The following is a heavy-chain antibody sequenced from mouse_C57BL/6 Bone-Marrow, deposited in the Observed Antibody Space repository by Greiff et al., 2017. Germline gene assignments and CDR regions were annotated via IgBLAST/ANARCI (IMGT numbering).Heavy chain of an antibody. CDR3: AMDYGSSYFYFDY. CDR1: GYTFTSYW. CDR2: IHPSDSDT. D-gene: IGHD1-1*01. V-gene: IGHV1-74*01. Sequence: VQLQQPGAELVKPGASVKVSCKASGYTFTSYWMHWVKQRPGQGLEWIGRIHPSDSDTNYNQKFKGKATLTVDKSSSTAYMQLSSLTSEDSAVYYCAMDYGSSYFYFDYWGQGTTLTVSS. J-gene: IGHJ2*01.